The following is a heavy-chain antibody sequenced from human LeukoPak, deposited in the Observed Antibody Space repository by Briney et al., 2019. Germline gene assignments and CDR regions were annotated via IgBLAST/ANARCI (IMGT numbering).Heavy chain of an antibody. CDR2: ISTNNGDT. V-gene: IGHV1-18*04. J-gene: IGHJ4*02. CDR3: ARDDDYNPLVH. Sequence: GESLKISCKGSGYSFTSYWISWVRQAPGQGLEWMGWISTNNGDTKYGKKFQGRVIITTDTSTSTAYMEVRSLRSDDTAVYYCARDDDYNPLVHWGQGTLVTVSS. CDR1: GYSFTSYW. D-gene: IGHD4/OR15-4a*01.